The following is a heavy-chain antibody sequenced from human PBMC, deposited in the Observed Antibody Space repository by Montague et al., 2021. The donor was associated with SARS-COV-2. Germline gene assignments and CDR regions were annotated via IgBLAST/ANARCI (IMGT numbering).Heavy chain of an antibody. Sequence: SETLSLTCTVSGGSISSSSYYWGWIRQPPGKGLEWIGSINYSGSTYYNPSIKSRVTISVDTSKDQFSLKLTSVTAAATAVYHCARDGSLRFEILIGPRPYCYALDVWGQGTMVTVSS. CDR1: GGSISSSSYY. V-gene: IGHV4-39*07. D-gene: IGHD3-9*01. J-gene: IGHJ6*02. CDR3: ARDGSLRFEILIGPRPYCYALDV. CDR2: INYSGST.